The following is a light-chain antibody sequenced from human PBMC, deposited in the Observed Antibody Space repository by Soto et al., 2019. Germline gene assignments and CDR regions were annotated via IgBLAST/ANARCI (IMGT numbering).Light chain of an antibody. J-gene: IGKJ1*01. CDR1: HDIRRD. Sequence: GDSVTITCRASHDIRRDLAWFQQRPGKAPKILIYGSSDLQSGVPSRFSGRGSGTEFTLTISSLQTDDFSTYYCQQYHSYWTVGQGTKVDIK. CDR2: GSS. V-gene: IGKV1-13*02. CDR3: QQYHSYWT.